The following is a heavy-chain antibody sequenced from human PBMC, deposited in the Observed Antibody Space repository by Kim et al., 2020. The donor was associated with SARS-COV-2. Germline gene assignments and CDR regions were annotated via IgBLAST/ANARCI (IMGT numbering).Heavy chain of an antibody. V-gene: IGHV3-23*01. Sequence: GGSLRLSCAASGFTFSNYAMTWVRQAPGKGLEWVSYISGSARNTFYIDSVKGRFAISRDNSRKTLFLQMNSLRVDDTALYYCAKGAADWNDSGYYAYWGQGALVTVSS. CDR2: ISGSARNT. J-gene: IGHJ4*02. CDR3: AKGAADWNDSGYYAY. CDR1: GFTFSNYA. D-gene: IGHD3-3*01.